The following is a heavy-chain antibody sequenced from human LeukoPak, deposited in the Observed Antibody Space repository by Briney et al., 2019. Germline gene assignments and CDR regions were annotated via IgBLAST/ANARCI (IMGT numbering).Heavy chain of an antibody. V-gene: IGHV3-23*01. CDR2: ISGSGGST. CDR1: GFTFSSYA. Sequence: GGSLRLSCAASGFTFSSYAMSWVRQAPGKGLEWVSAISGSGGSTYYADSVKGRFTISRDNSKNTLYLQMNSLRAEDTAVYYCAKCVLVVEMATIYCFDYWGQGTLVTVSS. J-gene: IGHJ4*02. D-gene: IGHD5-24*01. CDR3: AKCVLVVEMATIYCFDY.